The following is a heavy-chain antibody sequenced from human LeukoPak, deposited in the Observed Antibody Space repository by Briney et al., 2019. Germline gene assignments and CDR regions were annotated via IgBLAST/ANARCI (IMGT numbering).Heavy chain of an antibody. CDR1: RFTFSLYA. V-gene: IGHV3-30*01. Sequence: PGGSLRLSCAASRFTFSLYAMHWVRQAPGKGLEWVAVISFDGTKKYYADSVKGRFTISRDNSKNTLYLQMNSLRAEDTAVYYCARCTGDYSGGTCYSDCDYWGQGTLVTVSS. CDR2: ISFDGTKK. CDR3: ARCTGDYSGGTCYSDCDY. D-gene: IGHD2-15*01. J-gene: IGHJ4*02.